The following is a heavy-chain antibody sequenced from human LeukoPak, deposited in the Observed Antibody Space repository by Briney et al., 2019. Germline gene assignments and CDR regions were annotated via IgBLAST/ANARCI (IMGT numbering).Heavy chain of an antibody. CDR3: ARGIFVAPDY. CDR2: MNPNSGNT. V-gene: IGHV1-8*03. J-gene: IGHJ4*02. CDR1: GYTVTSYD. D-gene: IGHD3-9*01. Sequence: ASGKVSCKASGYTVTSYDINWVRQATGQGLEWRGWMNPNSGNTGYAQKFQGRGTITRNTSISKAYMELSSLRSEDTAVYYCARGIFVAPDYWGQGTLVTVSS.